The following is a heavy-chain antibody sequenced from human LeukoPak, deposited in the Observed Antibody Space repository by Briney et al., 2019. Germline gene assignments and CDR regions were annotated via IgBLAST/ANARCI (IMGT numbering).Heavy chain of an antibody. CDR1: GFNFRAYW. Sequence: PGGSLRLSCTTSGFNFRAYWMGWVRQAPGKGLEWVSSISSSSSYIYYADSVKGRFTISRDNAKNSLYLQMNSLRAEDTAVYYCARDRGAADYWGQGTLVTVSS. CDR3: ARDRGAADY. D-gene: IGHD3-10*01. CDR2: ISSSSSYI. J-gene: IGHJ4*02. V-gene: IGHV3-21*01.